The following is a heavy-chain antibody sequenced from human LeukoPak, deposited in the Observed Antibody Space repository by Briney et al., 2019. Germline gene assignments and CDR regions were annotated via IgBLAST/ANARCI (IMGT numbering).Heavy chain of an antibody. CDR2: IRYDGSNK. V-gene: IGHV3-33*01. CDR1: GFTFSSYG. Sequence: GGSLRLSCAASGFTFSSYGMHWVRQAPGKGLEWVAIIRYDGSNKYYADSVKGRFTISRDNSKNTLYLQMNSLRAEDTAVYYCARSRITMVRGVISPHDNNNYYYYYMDVWGKGTTVTISS. J-gene: IGHJ6*03. D-gene: IGHD3-10*01. CDR3: ARSRITMVRGVISPHDNNNYYYYYMDV.